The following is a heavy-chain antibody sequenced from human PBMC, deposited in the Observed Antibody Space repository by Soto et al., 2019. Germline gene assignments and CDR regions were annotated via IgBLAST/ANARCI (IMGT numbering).Heavy chain of an antibody. V-gene: IGHV1-69*13. CDR3: AGGIVVVVETIYYYYGMDV. D-gene: IGHD2-15*01. Sequence: ASVKVSCKASGGTFSSYAISWVRQAPGQGLEWMGGIIPIFGTANYAQKFQGRVTITADESTSTAYMELSSLRSEDTAVYYCAGGIVVVVETIYYYYGMDVWGQGTTVTVSS. J-gene: IGHJ6*02. CDR1: GGTFSSYA. CDR2: IIPIFGTA.